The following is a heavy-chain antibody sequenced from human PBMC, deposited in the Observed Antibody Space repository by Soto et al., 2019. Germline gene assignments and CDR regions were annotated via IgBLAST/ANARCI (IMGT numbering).Heavy chain of an antibody. V-gene: IGHV3-74*01. CDR2: INSDGSST. D-gene: IGHD3-3*01. CDR1: GFPVSSYW. J-gene: IGHJ6*02. CDR3: ARDPGDYDFWSGYTMDV. Sequence: GGSLRLPCAASGFPVSSYWMHWVRQAPGKGLVWVSRINSDGSSTSYADSVKGRFTISRDNAKNTLYLQMNSLRAEDTAVYYCARDPGDYDFWSGYTMDVWGQGTTVTVSS.